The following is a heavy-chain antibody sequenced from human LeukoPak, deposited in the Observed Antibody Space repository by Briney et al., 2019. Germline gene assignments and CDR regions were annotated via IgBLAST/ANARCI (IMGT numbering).Heavy chain of an antibody. Sequence: ASVKVSCKASGYTFSDYVIHWARQAPGQGLECMGWINPKSGGTNYVQKFQCRVTMTRDTSIHTVYMELSSLNSDDTAVYYCARDSRGWYFFFIGDGPSYYYGMDVWGQGTTVTVSS. CDR2: INPKSGGT. CDR3: ARDSRGWYFFFIGDGPSYYYGMDV. D-gene: IGHD6-19*01. V-gene: IGHV1-2*02. CDR1: GYTFSDYV. J-gene: IGHJ6*02.